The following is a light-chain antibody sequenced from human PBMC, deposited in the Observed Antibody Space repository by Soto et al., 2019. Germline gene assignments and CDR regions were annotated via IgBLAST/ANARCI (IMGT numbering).Light chain of an antibody. CDR3: QQYNNWPLT. CDR2: GAS. V-gene: IGKV3-15*01. CDR1: QDISTY. J-gene: IGKJ4*01. Sequence: IVLTQSPASLSVSPGERATLSCRASQDISTYLAWYQQKPGQAPRLLIYGASTRATGIPARFSGSGSGTEFTLTISSLQSEDFAVYYCQQYNNWPLTFGGGTKVDIK.